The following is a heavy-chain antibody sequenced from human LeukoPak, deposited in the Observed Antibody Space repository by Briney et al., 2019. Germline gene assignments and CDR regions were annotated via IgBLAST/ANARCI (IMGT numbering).Heavy chain of an antibody. Sequence: GGSLRLSCAASGFTFSSYSMNWVRQAPGKGLEWVSYISSSSSTIYYADSVKGRFTISRDNAKNSLYLQMNSLRDEDTAVYYCARENRFSRRFGAAFDIWGQGTMVTVSS. CDR2: ISSSSSTI. J-gene: IGHJ3*02. CDR3: ARENRFSRRFGAAFDI. CDR1: GFTFSSYS. V-gene: IGHV3-48*02. D-gene: IGHD3-10*01.